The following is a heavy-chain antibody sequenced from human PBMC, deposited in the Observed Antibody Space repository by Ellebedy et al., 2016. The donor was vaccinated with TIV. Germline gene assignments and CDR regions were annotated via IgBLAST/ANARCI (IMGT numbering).Heavy chain of an antibody. CDR3: ARDFVTESSWYYLDN. D-gene: IGHD6-13*01. Sequence: GGSLRLSXAATGFTFTRFWMHWVRQAPGKGLVWVARTDSDGRSIHYADSVKGRFTISRDNAKNTLYLQMNSLRAEDTAVYYCARDFVTESSWYYLDNWGLGTLVTVSS. V-gene: IGHV3-74*01. CDR1: GFTFTRFW. CDR2: TDSDGRSI. J-gene: IGHJ4*02.